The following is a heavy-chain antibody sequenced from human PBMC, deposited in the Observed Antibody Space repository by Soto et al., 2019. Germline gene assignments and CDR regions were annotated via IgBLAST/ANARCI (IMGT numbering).Heavy chain of an antibody. J-gene: IGHJ5*02. CDR1: GGTFSSYA. V-gene: IGHV1-69*13. CDR2: IIPIFGTA. CDR3: ARGGAAILHNWFDP. D-gene: IGHD2-2*02. Sequence: GASVKVSCKASGGTFSSYAISWVRQAPGQGLEWMGGIIPIFGTANYAQKFQGRVTITADESTSTAYMELSSLRSEDTAVYYCARGGAAILHNWFDPWGQGTLVTVSS.